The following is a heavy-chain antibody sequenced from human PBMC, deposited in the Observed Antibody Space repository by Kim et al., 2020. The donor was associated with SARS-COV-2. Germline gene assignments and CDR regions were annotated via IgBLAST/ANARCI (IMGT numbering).Heavy chain of an antibody. V-gene: IGHV4-39*01. CDR3: ARRRITMVRGVIRKPYYYYGMDV. J-gene: IGHJ6*02. Sequence: SETLSLTCTVSGGSISSSSYYWGWIRQPPGKGLEWIGSIYYSGSTYYNPSLKSRVTISVDTSKNQFSLKLSSVTAADTAVYYCARRRITMVRGVIRKPYYYYGMDVWGQGTTVTVSS. D-gene: IGHD3-10*01. CDR1: GGSISSSSYY. CDR2: IYYSGST.